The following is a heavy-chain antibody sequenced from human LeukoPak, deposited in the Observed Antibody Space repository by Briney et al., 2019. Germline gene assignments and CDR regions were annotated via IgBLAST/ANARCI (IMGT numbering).Heavy chain of an antibody. CDR1: GGTFSSYA. J-gene: IGHJ4*02. CDR2: IIPIFGTA. Sequence: SVKVSCKASGGTFSSYAISWVRQAPGQGLEWMGGIIPIFGTANYAQKFQGRVTITADESTSTAYMELSSLRSEDTAVYYCARDPTYYGDYGGWGQGTLVTVSS. V-gene: IGHV1-69*13. CDR3: ARDPTYYGDYGG. D-gene: IGHD4-17*01.